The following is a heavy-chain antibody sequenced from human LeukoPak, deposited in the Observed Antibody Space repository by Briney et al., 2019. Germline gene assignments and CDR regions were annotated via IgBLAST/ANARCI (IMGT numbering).Heavy chain of an antibody. V-gene: IGHV5-51*01. J-gene: IGHJ4*02. CDR1: GYSFSSYW. D-gene: IGHD3-10*01. CDR3: ARHYGSGNYVFDY. Sequence: NHGESLKISCKGSGYSFSSYWIGWVRQMPGKGLEWMGIIYPGDSDTRYSPSFQGQVTFSDDKSISTAYLQWSSLKASDTAMYYCARHYGSGNYVFDYWGQGTLVTVSS. CDR2: IYPGDSDT.